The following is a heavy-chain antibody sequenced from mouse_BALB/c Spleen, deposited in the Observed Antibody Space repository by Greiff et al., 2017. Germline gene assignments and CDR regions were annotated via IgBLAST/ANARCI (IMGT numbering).Heavy chain of an antibody. CDR3: ARDGDYDGTYAMDY. CDR1: GFTFSSFG. V-gene: IGHV5-17*02. J-gene: IGHJ4*01. Sequence: EVKLVESGGGLVQPGGSRKLSCAASGFTFSSFGMHWVRQAPEKGLEWVAYISSGSSTIYYADTVKGRFTISRDNPKNTLFLQMTSLRSEDTAMYYCARDGDYDGTYAMDYWGQGTSVTVSS. CDR2: ISSGSSTI. D-gene: IGHD2-4*01.